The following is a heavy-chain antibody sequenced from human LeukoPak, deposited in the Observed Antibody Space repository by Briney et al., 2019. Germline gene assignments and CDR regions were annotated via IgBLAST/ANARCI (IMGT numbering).Heavy chain of an antibody. V-gene: IGHV1-2*02. CDR3: ARNSYYDFWSGYSFDY. CDR1: GYTFTGYY. Sequence: ASVKVSCKASGYTFTGYYMHWVRQAPGQGLEWMGWINPNSGGTNYAQKSQGRVTMTRDTSISTAYMELSRLRSDDTAVYYCARNSYYDFWSGYSFDYWGQGTLVTVSS. CDR2: INPNSGGT. J-gene: IGHJ4*02. D-gene: IGHD3-3*01.